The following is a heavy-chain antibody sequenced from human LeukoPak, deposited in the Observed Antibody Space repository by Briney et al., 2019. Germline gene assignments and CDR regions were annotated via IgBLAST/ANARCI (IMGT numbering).Heavy chain of an antibody. CDR2: IWYDASNE. CDR1: GFTFSTYG. D-gene: IGHD3-22*01. CDR3: ARSYYDNSGYYRH. J-gene: IGHJ1*01. V-gene: IGHV3-33*01. Sequence: PGGSLRLSCAASGFTFSTYGMHWVRQAPGKGLEWVAVIWYDASNEYYADSVKGRFTISRDNARNSLYLQMNSLRDEDTAVYYCARSYYDNSGYYRHWGQGTLVSVSS.